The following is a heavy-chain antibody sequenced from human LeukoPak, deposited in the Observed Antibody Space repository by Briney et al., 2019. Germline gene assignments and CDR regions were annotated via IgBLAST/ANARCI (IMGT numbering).Heavy chain of an antibody. CDR3: ATYTNWVAGDF. CDR2: IKKDGSEK. Sequence: GGSLRLSCVASGFTFSDSWMSWGRQAPGKGLEGVADIKKDGSEKEDVDSVKGRFTISRHNAKNSLFLQMDSLPAEDTAVYYCATYTNWVAGDFWRQGPTVSVSS. CDR1: GFTFSDSW. J-gene: IGHJ6*02. D-gene: IGHD3-16*01. V-gene: IGHV3-7*01.